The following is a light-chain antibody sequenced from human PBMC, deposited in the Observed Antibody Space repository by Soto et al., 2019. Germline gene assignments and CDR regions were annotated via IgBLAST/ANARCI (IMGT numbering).Light chain of an antibody. V-gene: IGKV4-1*01. J-gene: IGKJ2*01. CDR1: QSVLHSSKNENY. CDR3: QQYYNTPYT. Sequence: DIVMTQSPDSLAVSLGERATINCKSSQSVLHSSKNENYLSWYQQKPGQPPKLLIYWASTRESGVPDRCSGSGSGTDFALTIDSLQAEDVAVYYCQQYYNTPYTFGQGTKLEIK. CDR2: WAS.